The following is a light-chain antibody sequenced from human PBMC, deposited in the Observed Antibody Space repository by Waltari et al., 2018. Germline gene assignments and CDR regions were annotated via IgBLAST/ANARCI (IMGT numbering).Light chain of an antibody. V-gene: IGLV3-1*01. J-gene: IGLJ1*01. CDR3: QTWDDTTV. CDR1: KLEDKY. Sequence: SYESTQPPSVSVSPGQTATISCSAPKLEDKYVCWYQQKPGQPPVLVMYQDTKRPSGIPDRFSGSNSGNTATLIISEAQALDEADYYCQTWDDTTVFGGGTRVTVL. CDR2: QDT.